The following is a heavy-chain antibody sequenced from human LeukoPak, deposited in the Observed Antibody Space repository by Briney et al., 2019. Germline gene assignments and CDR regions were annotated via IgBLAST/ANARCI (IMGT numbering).Heavy chain of an antibody. CDR2: ISGSGGST. J-gene: IGHJ3*02. CDR1: GFTFSSYA. D-gene: IGHD2-2*01. V-gene: IGHV3-23*01. CDR3: AKDLVPAAIYPDAFDI. Sequence: GGSLRLSCAASGFTFSSYAMSWVRQAPGKGLEWVSAISGSGGSTYYADSVKGRFTISRDNSKNTLYLQMNSLRAEDTAVYYCAKDLVPAAIYPDAFDIWGQGTMVTVSS.